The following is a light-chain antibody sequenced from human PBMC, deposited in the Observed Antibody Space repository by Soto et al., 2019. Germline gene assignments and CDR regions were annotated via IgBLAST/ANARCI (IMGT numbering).Light chain of an antibody. Sequence: QSVMTQPACVSGSPGQSITISCTGTSSDVGTYNYVSWYQHHPGKAPKLIIYEVSNRPSGVSNRFSGSKSGSTASLTISGLQAEDEADYHCSSYTRDTALVFGTGTKLTVL. CDR3: SSYTRDTALV. J-gene: IGLJ1*01. V-gene: IGLV2-14*01. CDR1: SSDVGTYNY. CDR2: EVS.